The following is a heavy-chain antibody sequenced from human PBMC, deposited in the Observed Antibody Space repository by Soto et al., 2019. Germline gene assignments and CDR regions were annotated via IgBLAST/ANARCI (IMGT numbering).Heavy chain of an antibody. CDR1: GFTFSPYA. CDR2: ISCDGNNK. CDR3: ARARLDTPALDY. D-gene: IGHD2-2*01. Sequence: QVQLVESGGGVVQPGRSLRLSCAASGFTFSPYAMHWVRQAPGKGLEWVAVISCDGNNKNYADSVKGRLAISRDNSRNTLYLQMNSLRAEDTAVYYCARARLDTPALDYWGQGTLVTVSS. V-gene: IGHV3-30*09. J-gene: IGHJ4*02.